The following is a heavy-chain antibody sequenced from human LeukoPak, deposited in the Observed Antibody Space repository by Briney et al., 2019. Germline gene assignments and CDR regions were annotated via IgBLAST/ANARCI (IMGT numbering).Heavy chain of an antibody. V-gene: IGHV1-18*04. CDR2: ISAYNGNT. CDR3: AGDRDMITFGGVIADY. Sequence: ASVKVSCKASGYTFTSYGISWVRQAPGQGLGWMGWISAYNGNTNYAQKLQGRVTVTTDTSTSTAYMELRSLRSDDTAVYYCAGDRDMITFGGVIADYWGQGTLVTVSS. J-gene: IGHJ4*02. D-gene: IGHD3-16*02. CDR1: GYTFTSYG.